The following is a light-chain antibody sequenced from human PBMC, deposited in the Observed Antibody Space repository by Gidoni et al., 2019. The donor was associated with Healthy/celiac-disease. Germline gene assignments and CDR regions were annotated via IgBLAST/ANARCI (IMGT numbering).Light chain of an antibody. CDR2: WAS. J-gene: IGKJ1*01. V-gene: IGKV4-1*01. Sequence: DIVMTQPPESLAVSLGERATINCKSSQSVLYSSNNKDYLAWYQQKPGQPPKLLIYWASTRESGVPDRFSGSGSGTDFTLTISSLQAEDVAVYYCQQYYSTPWTFGQGTKVEIK. CDR1: QSVLYSSNNKDY. CDR3: QQYYSTPWT.